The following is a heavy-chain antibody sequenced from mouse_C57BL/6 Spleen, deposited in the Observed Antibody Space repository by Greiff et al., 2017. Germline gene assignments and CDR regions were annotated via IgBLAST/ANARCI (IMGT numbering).Heavy chain of an antibody. CDR2: LWSGGSK. V-gene: IGHV2-5*01. Sequence: VQLQESGPGLVQPSQSLSITCTVSGFSLTRYGVHWVRQSPGKGLEWLGVLWSGGSKDYTAAFMSSLSITKDNSKSLVFFKMNRLQADDTAIYNCAKNRECSSYAMDYWGQGTSVTGSS. CDR1: GFSLTRYG. J-gene: IGHJ4*01. CDR3: AKNRECSSYAMDY. D-gene: IGHD1-1*01.